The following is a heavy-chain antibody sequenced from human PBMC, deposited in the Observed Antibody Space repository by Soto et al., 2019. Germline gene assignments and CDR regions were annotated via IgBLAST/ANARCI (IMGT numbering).Heavy chain of an antibody. D-gene: IGHD2-8*01. Sequence: ASVKVSCKASGYAFGAYYIYWVRQAPGQGLEWMGYINPHGGGARYVQEFRDRLTITTDTPKDTAYMELRSLTSDDTAIDYCAKDRVRTPNGADSFDVWGQGTSVTVSS. CDR3: AKDRVRTPNGADSFDV. V-gene: IGHV1-2*02. CDR1: GYAFGAYY. J-gene: IGHJ3*01. CDR2: INPHGGGA.